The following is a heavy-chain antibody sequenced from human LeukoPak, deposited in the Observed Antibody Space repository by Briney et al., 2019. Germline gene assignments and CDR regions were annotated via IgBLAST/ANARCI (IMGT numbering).Heavy chain of an antibody. CDR1: GFTFSSYG. Sequence: GGSLRLSCAASGFTFSSYGMRWVRQAPGKGLEWVAVIWYDGSNKYYADSVKGRFTISRDNSKNTLYLQMNSLRAEDTAVYYCARDPSSGGYSYGSWISPRGYYFDYWGQGTLVTVSS. CDR2: IWYDGSNK. V-gene: IGHV3-33*01. J-gene: IGHJ4*02. CDR3: ARDPSSGGYSYGSWISPRGYYFDY. D-gene: IGHD5-18*01.